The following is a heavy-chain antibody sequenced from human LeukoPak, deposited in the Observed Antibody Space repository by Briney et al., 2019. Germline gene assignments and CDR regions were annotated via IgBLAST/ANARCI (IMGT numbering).Heavy chain of an antibody. CDR2: IYYSGST. Sequence: SETLSLTCTVSGGSISSYYWSWIRQPPGKGLEWIGYIYYSGSTNYNPSLKSRVTISVDTSKNQFSLKLSSVTAADTAVYYCARVGDSSSPNWFDPWGQGTLVTVSS. J-gene: IGHJ5*02. CDR1: GGSISSYY. CDR3: ARVGDSSSPNWFDP. D-gene: IGHD6-6*01. V-gene: IGHV4-59*01.